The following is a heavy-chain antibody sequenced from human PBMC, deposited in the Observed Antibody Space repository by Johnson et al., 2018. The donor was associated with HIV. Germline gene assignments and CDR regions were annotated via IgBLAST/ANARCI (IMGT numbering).Heavy chain of an antibody. V-gene: IGHV3-20*04. CDR3: ARGVSSGSDACDI. CDR1: GFIVSSNY. Sequence: VQLVESGGGLIQPGGSLRLSCAASGFIVSSNYMTWVRQAPGKGLEWVSGINWNGGSTGYADSVKGRFTISRDSAKNSLYLQMNSLRAEDTALYYCARGVSSGSDACDIWGQGTMVTVSS. J-gene: IGHJ3*02. CDR2: INWNGGST. D-gene: IGHD3-22*01.